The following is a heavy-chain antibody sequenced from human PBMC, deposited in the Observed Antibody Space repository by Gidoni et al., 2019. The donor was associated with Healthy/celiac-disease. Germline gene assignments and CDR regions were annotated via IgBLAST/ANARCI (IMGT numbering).Heavy chain of an antibody. D-gene: IGHD1-26*01. Sequence: EVQLVESGGGLVKPGGSVRLSGAASGLTFSSYSMNWVRQAPGKGLGWVSSISSSSSYIYYADSVKGRFTISRDNAKNSLYLQMNSLRAEDTAVYYCARDLTWVVGCFDYWGQGTLVTVSS. J-gene: IGHJ4*02. CDR3: ARDLTWVVGCFDY. CDR2: ISSSSSYI. V-gene: IGHV3-21*01. CDR1: GLTFSSYS.